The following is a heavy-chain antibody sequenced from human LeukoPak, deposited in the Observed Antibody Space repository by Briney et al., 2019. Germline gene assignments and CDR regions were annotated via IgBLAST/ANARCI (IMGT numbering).Heavy chain of an antibody. J-gene: IGHJ3*02. CDR2: INSDGTGT. CDR3: AKHPAFDI. Sequence: PGGSLRLSCAASGVTFSSYWMHWVRQAPGKGPVWVSRINSDGTGTMYADSVKGRFTISRDNAKNTLYLQMNSLRAEDTAVYYCAKHPAFDIWGQGTMVTVSS. CDR1: GVTFSSYW. V-gene: IGHV3-74*03.